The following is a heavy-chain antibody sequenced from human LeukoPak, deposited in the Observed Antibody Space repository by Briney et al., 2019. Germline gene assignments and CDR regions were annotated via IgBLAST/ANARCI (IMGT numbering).Heavy chain of an antibody. V-gene: IGHV1-69*13. CDR1: GGTFSSYA. CDR3: ARSSIVVVVAATMNLDY. J-gene: IGHJ4*02. CDR2: IIPIFGTA. Sequence: SVKVSCKASGGTFSSYAISWVRQAPGQGLEWMGGIIPIFGTANYAQKFQGRVTITADESTSTAYMELSSLRSEDTAVYYCARSSIVVVVAATMNLDYWGQGTLVTVSS. D-gene: IGHD2-15*01.